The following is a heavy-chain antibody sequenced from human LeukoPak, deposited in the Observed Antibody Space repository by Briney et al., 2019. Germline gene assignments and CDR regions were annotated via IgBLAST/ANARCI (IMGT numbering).Heavy chain of an antibody. D-gene: IGHD3-10*01. CDR2: IYYSGST. Sequence: PSQTLSLTCTVSGGSISSGGYYWSWIRQHPGKGPEWIGYIYYSGSTYYNPSLKSRVTISVDTSKNQFSLKLSSVTAADTAVYYCARDRGSGSYYPDAFDIWGQGTMVTVSS. V-gene: IGHV4-31*03. CDR1: GGSISSGGYY. CDR3: ARDRGSGSYYPDAFDI. J-gene: IGHJ3*02.